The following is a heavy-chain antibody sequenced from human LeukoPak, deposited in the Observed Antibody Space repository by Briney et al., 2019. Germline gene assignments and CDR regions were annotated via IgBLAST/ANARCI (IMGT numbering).Heavy chain of an antibody. V-gene: IGHV3-21*01. CDR3: ARSATSSSSRINWFDA. CDR2: ITSSSSYI. CDR1: GFTFSTYS. J-gene: IGHJ5*02. D-gene: IGHD6-6*01. Sequence: PGGSLRLSCTASGFTFSTYSMNWVRQAPEKGLEWVSSITSSSSYIFYADSVKGRFTISRDNAKNSLHLQMDSLRAEDSAVYYCARSATSSSSRINWFDAWGQGTLVTVSS.